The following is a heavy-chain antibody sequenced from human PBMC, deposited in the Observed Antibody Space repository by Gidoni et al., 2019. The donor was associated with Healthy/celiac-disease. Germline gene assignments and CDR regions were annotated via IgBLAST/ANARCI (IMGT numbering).Heavy chain of an antibody. CDR1: GFTVSSYS. V-gene: IGHV3-48*02. CDR3: ARAEVYCSSTSCYLGLAFDI. J-gene: IGHJ3*02. Sequence: EVQLVESGGGLVQPGGSLRLSCAASGFTVSSYSMNWVRQAPGKGLEWVSYISSSSSTIYYADSVKGRFTISRDNAKNSLYLQMNSLRDEDTAVYYCARAEVYCSSTSCYLGLAFDIWGQGTMVTVSS. D-gene: IGHD2-2*01. CDR2: ISSSSSTI.